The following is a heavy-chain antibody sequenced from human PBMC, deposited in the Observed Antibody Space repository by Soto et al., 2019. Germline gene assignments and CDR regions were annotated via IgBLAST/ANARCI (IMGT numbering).Heavy chain of an antibody. CDR2: ISGSGGST. V-gene: IGHV3-23*01. D-gene: IGHD6-19*01. CDR1: GFTFSSYA. CDR3: AKDFSTGYSSGWKEGYFQH. Sequence: LSLTCAASGFTFSSYAMSWVRQAPGKGLEWVSAISGSGGSTYYADSVKGRFTISRDNSKNTLYLQMNSLRAEDTAVYYCAKDFSTGYSSGWKEGYFQHWGQGTLVTVSS. J-gene: IGHJ1*01.